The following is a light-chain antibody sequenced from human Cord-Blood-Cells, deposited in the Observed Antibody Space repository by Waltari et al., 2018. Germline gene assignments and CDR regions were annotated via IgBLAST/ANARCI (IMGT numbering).Light chain of an antibody. J-gene: IGLJ1*01. CDR3: SSYTSSSTYV. Sequence: QSALTQPASVSGSPGQSITISCTGTSSDVGCYNYVSWYQQHPGKAPKLMIYEVRNRPSGVSNRFSGSKSGNTASLTISGLQAEDEADYYCSSYTSSSTYVFGTGTKVTVL. CDR2: EVR. V-gene: IGLV2-14*01. CDR1: SSDVGCYNY.